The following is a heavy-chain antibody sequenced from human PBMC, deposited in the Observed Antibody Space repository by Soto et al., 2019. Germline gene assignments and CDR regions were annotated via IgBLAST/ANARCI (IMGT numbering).Heavy chain of an antibody. CDR1: GFTFSSYG. CDR2: IWYDGSNK. CDR3: ARGTHIGIAGKEFDY. Sequence: QVQLVESGGGVVQPGRSLRLSCAASGFTFSSYGMHWVRQAPGKGLEWVASIWYDGSNKYHTESVKGRFTISRDNSKNTLYVQMNSLRAEDTAVYYCARGTHIGIAGKEFDYWGQGTLVTVSS. J-gene: IGHJ4*02. D-gene: IGHD2-15*01. V-gene: IGHV3-33*01.